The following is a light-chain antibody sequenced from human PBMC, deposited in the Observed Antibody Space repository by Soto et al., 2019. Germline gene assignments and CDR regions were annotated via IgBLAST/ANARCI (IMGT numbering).Light chain of an antibody. CDR3: QSYDRSLSGSV. CDR1: SSNIGAGYD. Sequence: QSVLTQPPSVSGAPGQGVTISCTGSSSNIGAGYDVHWYQQLPGAAPKLLIFGNDNRPSGVPDRFSGSRSGTSASLAITGLQAEDEADYYCQSYDRSLSGSVFGAETKLTVL. CDR2: GND. V-gene: IGLV1-40*01. J-gene: IGLJ1*01.